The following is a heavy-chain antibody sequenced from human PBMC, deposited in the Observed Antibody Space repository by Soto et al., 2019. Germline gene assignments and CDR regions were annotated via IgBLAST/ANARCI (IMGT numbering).Heavy chain of an antibody. Sequence: QVQLVQSGAEVKKPGASVKVSCKASGYTFTSYGISWVRQAPGQGLEWMGWISAYNGNTNYAQKLQGRVTMTTDTSQSTGNRGLRSLRSDDAAVYYWAGAGGSGSYYGGGAFDIWGQGTMVTVSS. J-gene: IGHJ3*02. CDR3: AGAGGSGSYYGGGAFDI. CDR1: GYTFTSYG. V-gene: IGHV1-18*01. CDR2: ISAYNGNT. D-gene: IGHD1-26*01.